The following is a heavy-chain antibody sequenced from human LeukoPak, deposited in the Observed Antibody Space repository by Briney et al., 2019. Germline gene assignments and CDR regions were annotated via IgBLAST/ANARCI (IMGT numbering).Heavy chain of an antibody. CDR3: AKDWISYYFDY. J-gene: IGHJ4*02. CDR1: RFTFSSYS. V-gene: IGHV3-21*01. CDR2: ISSSGSYI. Sequence: GGSLRLSCAASRFTFSSYSMNWVRQAPGKGLEWVSSISSSGSYIYYADSVKGRFTISRDNSKNTLYLQMNSLRAEDTAVYYCAKDWISYYFDYWGQGTLVTVSS. D-gene: IGHD2-2*03.